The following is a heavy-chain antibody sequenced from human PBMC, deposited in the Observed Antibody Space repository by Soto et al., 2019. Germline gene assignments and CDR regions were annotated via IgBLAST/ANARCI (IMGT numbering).Heavy chain of an antibody. CDR2: IHTSDST. J-gene: IGHJ4*02. Sequence: QVQLQESGPGLVKPSETLSLTCTVSGGSISSYYWSWVRQPAGKGLEWIGRIHTSDSTNFNPSLKSRVTMSVDTSKNQFSLRLTSLTAADTAVYYCARALSAAAGLYFDYWGQGTLVTVSS. CDR1: GGSISSYY. D-gene: IGHD6-13*01. CDR3: ARALSAAAGLYFDY. V-gene: IGHV4-4*07.